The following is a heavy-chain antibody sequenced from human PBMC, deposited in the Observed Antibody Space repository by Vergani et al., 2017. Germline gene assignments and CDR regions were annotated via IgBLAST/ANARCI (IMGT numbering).Heavy chain of an antibody. CDR1: GGSINSHNYY. D-gene: IGHD3-9*01. Sequence: QVQLQESGPGLVKPSQTLSLTCTVSGGSINSHNYYWSWIRQPAGKGLEWIGRIHTSGSTNYNPSLKSRVTMSEDTSKNQFSLNLTSVTAADTAVYFCARVDILTGYSEYYFDYWGQGTLVTVSS. CDR3: ARVDILTGYSEYYFDY. V-gene: IGHV4-61*02. CDR2: IHTSGST. J-gene: IGHJ4*02.